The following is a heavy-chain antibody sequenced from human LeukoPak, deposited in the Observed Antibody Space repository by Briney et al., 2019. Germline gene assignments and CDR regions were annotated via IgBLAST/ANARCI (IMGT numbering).Heavy chain of an antibody. CDR2: IYYSGST. J-gene: IGHJ4*02. CDR1: GGSISSSSYY. Sequence: SETLSLTCTVSGGSISSSSYYWGWIRQPPGKGLEWIGSIYYSGSTYYNPSLKSRVTISVDTSKNQFSLKLSSVTAADTAVYYCALRDYGFTDYWGQGTLVTVSS. CDR3: ALRDYGFTDY. V-gene: IGHV4-39*01. D-gene: IGHD3/OR15-3a*01.